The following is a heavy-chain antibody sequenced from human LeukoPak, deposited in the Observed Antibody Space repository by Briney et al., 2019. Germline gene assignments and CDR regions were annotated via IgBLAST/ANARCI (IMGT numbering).Heavy chain of an antibody. CDR3: ASSLGYSSGAFDI. Sequence: GGSLRLSCAASGFTFSSYGMHWVRQAPGKGLEWVSSISSSSSYIYYADSVKGRFTISRDNAKNPLYLQMNSLRAEDTAVYYCASSLGYSSGAFDIWGQGTMVTVSS. J-gene: IGHJ3*02. D-gene: IGHD5-18*01. V-gene: IGHV3-21*01. CDR2: ISSSSSYI. CDR1: GFTFSSYG.